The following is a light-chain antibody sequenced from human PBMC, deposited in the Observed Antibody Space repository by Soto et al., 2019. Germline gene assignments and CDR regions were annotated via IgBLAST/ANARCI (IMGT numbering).Light chain of an antibody. V-gene: IGKV1-39*01. CDR3: QQSYITPRT. J-gene: IGKJ4*02. Sequence: DIQMTQSPSSLSASVGDRVTITCRASQSISNYVNRYPQKPAKAPKLLIYAASIVQSGVPSRFRGNETGTYFTLTINSQQPEDFATYYCQQSYITPRTFGGGTKVEIK. CDR2: AAS. CDR1: QSISNY.